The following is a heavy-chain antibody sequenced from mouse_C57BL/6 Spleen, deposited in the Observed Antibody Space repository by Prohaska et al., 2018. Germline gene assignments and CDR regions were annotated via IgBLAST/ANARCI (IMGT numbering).Heavy chain of an antibody. V-gene: IGHV1-69*01. CDR1: GYTFTSYW. CDR3: ARRGHLLWLRRGWYFDV. J-gene: IGHJ1*03. D-gene: IGHD2-2*01. Sequence: QVQLQQPGAELVMPGASVKLSCKASGYTFTSYWMHWVKQRPGQGLEWIGEIDPSDSYTNYNQKFKGKATLTVDKSASTAYMQLSSLTSEDSAVYYCARRGHLLWLRRGWYFDVWGTGTTVTVSS. CDR2: IDPSDSYT.